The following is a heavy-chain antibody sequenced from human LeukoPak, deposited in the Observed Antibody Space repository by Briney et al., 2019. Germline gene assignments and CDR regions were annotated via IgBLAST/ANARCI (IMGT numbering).Heavy chain of an antibody. V-gene: IGHV3-7*05. CDR2: IKEDVGVI. J-gene: IGHJ4*02. CDR1: GVSPRRFW. D-gene: IGHD3-16*01. CDR3: ARRGDAVTLDY. Sequence: GGSLRLSCAASGVSPRRFWMSCGPQAPGEGVGSGASIKEDVGVIYSVHSVRGGFTISRDSAQTTLFLHITSLRAEATAIYYCARRGDAVTLDYWGQRTLVTVSS.